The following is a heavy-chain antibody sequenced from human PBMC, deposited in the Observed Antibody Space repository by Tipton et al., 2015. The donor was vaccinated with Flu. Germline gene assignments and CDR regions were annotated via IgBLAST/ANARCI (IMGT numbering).Heavy chain of an antibody. V-gene: IGHV4-4*02. CDR3: ARDRPARTAASGVD. Sequence: TLSLTCAVSGGSTSSSNWWSWVRQPPGKGLEWIGEIYHSGSTNYNPSLKSRVTISVDKSKNQFSLKLSSVTAADTAVYYCARDRPARTAASGVDWGQGTLVTVSS. D-gene: IGHD1-26*01. CDR1: GGSTSSSNW. CDR2: IYHSGST. J-gene: IGHJ4*02.